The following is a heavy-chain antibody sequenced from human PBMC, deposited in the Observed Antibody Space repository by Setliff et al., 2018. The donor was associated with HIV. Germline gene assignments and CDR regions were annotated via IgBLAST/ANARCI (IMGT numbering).Heavy chain of an antibody. V-gene: IGHV4-38-2*01. D-gene: IGHD2-15*01. Sequence: SETLSLTCAVSGYSISSGYYWGWIRQPAGKGLEWIGRIYTSGSTNYNPSLKSRVTISVDTSKNQFSLKLSSVTAADTAVYYCARFPGGTRSFDYWGQGTLVTVSS. CDR3: ARFPGGTRSFDY. J-gene: IGHJ4*02. CDR1: GYSISSGYY. CDR2: IYTSGST.